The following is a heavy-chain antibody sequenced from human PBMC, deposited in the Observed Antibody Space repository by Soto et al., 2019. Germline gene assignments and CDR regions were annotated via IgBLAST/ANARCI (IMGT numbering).Heavy chain of an antibody. V-gene: IGHV3-48*01. Sequence: GGSLRLSCAASGFTFSSHGMNWVRRAPGKGLEWVSYISSSTRTIYYADSVKGRFTVSRDNAKNSLYLQMNSLRAEDTAVYYCARDDEMGYFDYWGQGTLLTVSS. CDR2: ISSSTRTI. D-gene: IGHD3-16*01. CDR3: ARDDEMGYFDY. CDR1: GFTFSSHG. J-gene: IGHJ4*02.